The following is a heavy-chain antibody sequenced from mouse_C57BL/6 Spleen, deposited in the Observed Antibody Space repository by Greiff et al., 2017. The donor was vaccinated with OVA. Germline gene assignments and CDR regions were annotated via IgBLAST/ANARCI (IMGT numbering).Heavy chain of an antibody. J-gene: IGHJ4*01. CDR1: GYTFTSYW. CDR2: IDPSDSYT. CDR3: SFGNYYAMDY. Sequence: VQLQQPGAELVRPGTSVKLSCKASGYTFTSYWMHWVKQRPGQGLEWIGVIDPSDSYTNYNQKFKGKATLTVDTSSSTAYMQLSSLTSEDSAVYYCSFGNYYAMDYWGQGTSVTVSS. D-gene: IGHD2-1*01. V-gene: IGHV1-59*01.